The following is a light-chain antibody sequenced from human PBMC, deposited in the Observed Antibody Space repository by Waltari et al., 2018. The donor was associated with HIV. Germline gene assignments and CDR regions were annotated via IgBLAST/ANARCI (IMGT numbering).Light chain of an antibody. CDR3: QQYYTIEST. CDR2: WAS. J-gene: IGKJ4*01. V-gene: IGKV4-1*01. CDR1: RTVYFNSNNQNY. Sequence: DIVMTQSPDSLPVSLGERATMNCRSSRTVYFNSNNQNYLAWYQQKPGQSPKVLIYWASTRASGVAGRFSGSGSGTDFNLTISSLQADDVAVYYCQQYYTIESTFGGGTKVEIK.